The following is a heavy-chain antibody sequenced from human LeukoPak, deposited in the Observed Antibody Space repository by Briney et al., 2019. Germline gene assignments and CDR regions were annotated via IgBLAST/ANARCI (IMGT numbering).Heavy chain of an antibody. V-gene: IGHV1-2*02. CDR1: GYTFTGYY. CDR2: INPNSGGT. D-gene: IGHD3-3*01. CDR3: ARGAGPATLFVYYYMDV. Sequence: ASVKVSCKASGYTFTGYYMHWVRQAPGQGLEWMGWINPNSGGTNYAQKFQGRVTITRNTSISTAYMELSSLRSEDTAVYYCARGAGPATLFVYYYMDVWGKGTTVTVSS. J-gene: IGHJ6*03.